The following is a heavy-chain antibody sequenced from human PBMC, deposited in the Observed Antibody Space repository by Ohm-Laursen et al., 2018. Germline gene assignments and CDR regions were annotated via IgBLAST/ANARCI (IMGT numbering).Heavy chain of an antibody. D-gene: IGHD2-21*01. CDR3: ARAYEATPPNV. Sequence: SLRLSCAASGFTFNSRGMTWVRQAPGKGLEWISGIRGSGVSGNGGDTFYADSVKGRFTISRDNAENSVYLQMNSLRVEDTAVYYCARAYEATPPNVWGQGTTVTVS. J-gene: IGHJ6*02. CDR2: IRGSGVSGNGGDT. CDR1: GFTFNSRG. V-gene: IGHV3-23*01.